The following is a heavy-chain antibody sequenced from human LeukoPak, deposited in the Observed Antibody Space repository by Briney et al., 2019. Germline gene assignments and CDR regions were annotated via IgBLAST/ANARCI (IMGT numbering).Heavy chain of an antibody. D-gene: IGHD2-15*01. CDR2: ISGSGGST. Sequence: SGGSLRLSCAASGFTFSSYAMSWVRQAPGKGLEWVSAISGSGGSTYYADSVKGRFTISGDNSKNTLYLQMNSLRAGDTAVYYCAKVPDIVVVVAATEHYFDYWGQGTLVTVSS. CDR1: GFTFSSYA. CDR3: AKVPDIVVVVAATEHYFDY. V-gene: IGHV3-23*01. J-gene: IGHJ4*02.